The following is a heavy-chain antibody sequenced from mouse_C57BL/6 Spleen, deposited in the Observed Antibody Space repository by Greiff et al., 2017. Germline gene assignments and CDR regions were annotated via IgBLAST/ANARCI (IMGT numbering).Heavy chain of an antibody. V-gene: IGHV1-4*01. CDR2: INPSSGYT. D-gene: IGHD2-5*01. Sequence: QVQLQQSGAELARPGASVKMSCKASGYTFTSYTMHWVKQRPGQGLEWIGYINPSSGYTKYNQKFKDKATLTADKSSSPAYMQLSSLTSEDSAVYYSARDDYYSNYGWYFDGWGTGTTVTVSS. CDR3: ARDDYYSNYGWYFDG. J-gene: IGHJ1*03. CDR1: GYTFTSYT.